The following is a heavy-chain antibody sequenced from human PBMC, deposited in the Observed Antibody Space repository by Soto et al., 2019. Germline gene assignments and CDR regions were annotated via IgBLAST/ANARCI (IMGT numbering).Heavy chain of an antibody. J-gene: IGHJ6*02. CDR3: AREIRGYQLLRIHYYYYGMDV. CDR1: GGTFSSYA. CDR2: IIPIFGTA. Sequence: SVKVSCKASGGTFSSYAISWVRQAPGQGLEWMGGIIPIFGTANYAQKFQGRVTITADESASTAYMELSSLRSEDTAVYYCAREIRGYQLLRIHYYYYGMDVWGQGTTVTVSS. D-gene: IGHD2-2*01. V-gene: IGHV1-69*13.